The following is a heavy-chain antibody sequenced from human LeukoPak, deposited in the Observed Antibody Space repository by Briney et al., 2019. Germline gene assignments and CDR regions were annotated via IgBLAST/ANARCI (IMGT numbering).Heavy chain of an antibody. J-gene: IGHJ4*02. Sequence: TGGPLRLSCAASGFTFSSYAMSWVRQAPGKGLEWVSSISTSDGTTYYADSVKGRFTISRDNSKNTLYLQMNSLRAEDAAIYYCAKGRTGFSYGYGIDYWGQGTLVTVSS. V-gene: IGHV3-23*01. D-gene: IGHD5-18*01. CDR2: ISTSDGTT. CDR1: GFTFSSYA. CDR3: AKGRTGFSYGYGIDY.